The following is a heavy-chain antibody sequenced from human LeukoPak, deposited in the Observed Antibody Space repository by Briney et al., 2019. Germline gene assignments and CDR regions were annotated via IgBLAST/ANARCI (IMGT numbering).Heavy chain of an antibody. CDR3: AREHGDNYYYYYYGMDV. J-gene: IGHJ6*02. V-gene: IGHV4-30-4*01. CDR2: IYYSGST. CDR1: GGSISSGDYY. D-gene: IGHD4-17*01. Sequence: SETLSLTCTVSGGSISSGDYYWSWIRQPPGKGLEWIGYIYYSGSTYYNPSLKSRVTISVDTSKNQFSLKLSSVTAADTAVYYCAREHGDNYYYYYYGMDVWGQGTTVTVSS.